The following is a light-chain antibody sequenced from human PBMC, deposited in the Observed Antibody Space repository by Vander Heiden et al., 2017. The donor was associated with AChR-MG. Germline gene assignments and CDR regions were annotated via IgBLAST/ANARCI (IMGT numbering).Light chain of an antibody. V-gene: IGKV1-39*01. CDR2: AAS. CDR3: QQTYSVPWT. J-gene: IGKJ1*01. Sequence: DIQMTQSPSSLSASVGDRVTITCRTSQNISRHLNWYQHKSGKAPNLLIYAASTSQRGVPSGFSGSGSGTDFTLTIRSLRTEDFATYFCQQTYSVPWTLGQGTKVDI. CDR1: QNISRH.